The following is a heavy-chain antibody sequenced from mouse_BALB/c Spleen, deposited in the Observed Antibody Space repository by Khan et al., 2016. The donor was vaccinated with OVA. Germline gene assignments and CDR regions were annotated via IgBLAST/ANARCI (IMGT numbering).Heavy chain of an antibody. V-gene: IGHV2-2*01. D-gene: IGHD1-2*01. J-gene: IGHJ4*01. CDR2: IWSGGST. CDR3: ARNGVFHYHGYGGMDY. Sequence: QVRLQQSGPGLVQPSQNLSITCTVSGFSLINYGVHWVRQSPGKALEWLGVIWSGGSTDYNAAFISRLSITKDNSKSQIFFKMNSLQADDTAIYYCARNGVFHYHGYGGMDYWGQGTSVTVSP. CDR1: GFSLINYG.